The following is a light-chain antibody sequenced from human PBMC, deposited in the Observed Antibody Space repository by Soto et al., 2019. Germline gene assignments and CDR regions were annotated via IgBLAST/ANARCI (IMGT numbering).Light chain of an antibody. J-gene: IGLJ1*01. CDR2: GNS. Sequence: QSVLTQPPSASGTPGQRVTIPCSGSSSNIGGNTVHWYQQLPGTAPKPLIYGNSNRPSGVPDRFSGSKSGTSATLVITGLQAEDEADYCCQSYDNSLSGYVFGTGTKVTVL. CDR1: SSNIGGNT. CDR3: QSYDNSLSGYV. V-gene: IGLV1-40*01.